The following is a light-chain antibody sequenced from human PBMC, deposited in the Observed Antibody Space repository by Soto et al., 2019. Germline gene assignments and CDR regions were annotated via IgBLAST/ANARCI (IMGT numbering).Light chain of an antibody. J-gene: IGKJ1*01. CDR2: GAS. CDR1: QSVSSSY. V-gene: IGKV3-20*01. CDR3: QQYGSSPET. Sequence: EIVLTQSPGTLSLSPGERATLSCSASQSVSSSYLAWYQQKPGQAPRLLIYGASSRATGIPDRFSGSGSGTDFTLTISRLEPEDFAVYYCQQYGSSPETFGQGTKVESK.